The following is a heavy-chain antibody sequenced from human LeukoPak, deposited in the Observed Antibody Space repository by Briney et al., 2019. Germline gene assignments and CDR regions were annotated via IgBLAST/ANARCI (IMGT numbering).Heavy chain of an antibody. CDR1: GFTFSGSA. Sequence: PGGSLRLSCAASGFTFSGSAMHWVRQTSGKGLEWVGRIRSKANSYATAYAASVKGRFTISRDNAKNTLYLQMNSLRAEDSAVYYCASAYYHYYFDYWGQGTLVTVSS. CDR3: ASAYYHYYFDY. D-gene: IGHD3-16*01. V-gene: IGHV3-73*01. CDR2: IRSKANSYAT. J-gene: IGHJ4*02.